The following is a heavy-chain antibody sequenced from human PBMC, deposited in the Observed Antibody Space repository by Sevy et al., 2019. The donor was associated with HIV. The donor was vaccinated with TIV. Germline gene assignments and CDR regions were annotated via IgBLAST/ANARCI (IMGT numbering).Heavy chain of an antibody. V-gene: IGHV1-69*13. CDR3: ARAQPRFSSSWYNYMDV. CDR1: GGTFSSYA. Sequence: ASVKVSCKASGGTFSSYAISWVRQAPGQGLEWMGGIIPIFGTANYAQKFQGRVTITADESTSTAYMELSSLRSEDTAVYYCARAQPRFSSSWYNYMDVWGKGTTVTVSS. CDR2: IIPIFGTA. J-gene: IGHJ6*03. D-gene: IGHD6-13*01.